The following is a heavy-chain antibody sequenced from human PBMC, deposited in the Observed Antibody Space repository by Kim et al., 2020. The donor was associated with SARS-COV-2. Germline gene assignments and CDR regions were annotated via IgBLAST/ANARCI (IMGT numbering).Heavy chain of an antibody. CDR2: NK. J-gene: IGHJ4*02. CDR3: AKEWYSSLDY. V-gene: IGHV3-33*06. Sequence: NKYYADPGKGRFTISRDNSKNPLYLQMNSLRAEDTAVYYCAKEWYSSLDYWGQGTLVTVSS. D-gene: IGHD6-19*01.